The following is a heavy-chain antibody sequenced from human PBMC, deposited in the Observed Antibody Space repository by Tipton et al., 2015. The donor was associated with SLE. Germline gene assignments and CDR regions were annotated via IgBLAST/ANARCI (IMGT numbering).Heavy chain of an antibody. CDR2: SSHSGRS. J-gene: IGHJ4*02. CDR3: ARGVLGGSYPY. CDR1: GGSFSGYY. V-gene: IGHV4-34*01. D-gene: IGHD1-26*01. Sequence: GLVKPSETLSLTCAVYGGSFSGYYWSWIRQPPGKGLEWIGYSSHSGRSNYNSSLRSRVTLSVDPSKNQFSLRLTSVTAADTAVYYCARGVLGGSYPYWGQGTLVTVSS.